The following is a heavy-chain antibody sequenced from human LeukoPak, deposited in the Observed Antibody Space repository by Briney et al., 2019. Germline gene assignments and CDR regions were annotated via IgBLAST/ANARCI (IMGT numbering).Heavy chain of an antibody. CDR3: VRSNSSGYSRWYFDY. V-gene: IGHV3-74*01. Sequence: GGSLRLSCAASGFTFSSHWMHRVRQAPGKGLVWVSRINTDGSTTTYADSVKGRFTISRDNAKNTLYLQMNSLRAEDTAVYYCVRSNSSGYSRWYFDYWGQGTLVTVSS. D-gene: IGHD3-22*01. J-gene: IGHJ4*02. CDR1: GFTFSSHW. CDR2: INTDGSTT.